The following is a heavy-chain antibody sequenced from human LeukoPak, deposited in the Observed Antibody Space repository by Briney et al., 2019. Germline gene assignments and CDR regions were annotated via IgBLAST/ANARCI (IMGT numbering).Heavy chain of an antibody. CDR1: GGSISSSSYY. J-gene: IGHJ4*02. Sequence: LSLTCTVSGGSISSSSYYWGWIRQAPGKGLEWVSYISSSSSTIYYADSVKGRFTISRDNAKNSLYLQMNSLRAEDAAVYYCARSLGIDYWGQGTLVTVSS. CDR2: ISSSSSTI. V-gene: IGHV3-11*04. CDR3: ARSLGIDY. D-gene: IGHD3-16*01.